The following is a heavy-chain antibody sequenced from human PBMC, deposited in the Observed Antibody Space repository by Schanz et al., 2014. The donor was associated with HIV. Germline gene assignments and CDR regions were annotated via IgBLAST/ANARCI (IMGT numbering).Heavy chain of an antibody. V-gene: IGHV3-33*01. CDR3: ARIFGSGSSSWSYYYYYYYGMDV. D-gene: IGHD6-13*01. Sequence: QVQLVESGGGVVQPGRSLRLSCAASGFTFSSYGMHWVRQVPGKGLEWVAVIWFDGSNKYYGDSVKGRFTIARDNSKNTLYLQMNSLRAEDTAVYYCARIFGSGSSSWSYYYYYYYGMDVWGQGTTVTVSS. CDR2: IWFDGSNK. J-gene: IGHJ6*02. CDR1: GFTFSSYG.